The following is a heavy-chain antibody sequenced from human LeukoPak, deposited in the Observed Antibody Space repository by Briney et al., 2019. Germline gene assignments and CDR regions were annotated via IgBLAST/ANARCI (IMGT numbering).Heavy chain of an antibody. CDR2: ITWDGGDI. J-gene: IGHJ4*02. CDR1: GFTFGDYT. V-gene: IGHV3-9*03. D-gene: IGHD3-3*01. Sequence: PGGSLRLSCVTSGFTFGDYTMHWVRQVPGKGLEWLSGITWDGGDIAYADSVTGRFTISRDNDKSSLYLQMNSLRNEDMAFYFCAKGYTFHGVAHDSGYFDYWGQGTLVTVSS. CDR3: AKGYTFHGVAHDSGYFDY.